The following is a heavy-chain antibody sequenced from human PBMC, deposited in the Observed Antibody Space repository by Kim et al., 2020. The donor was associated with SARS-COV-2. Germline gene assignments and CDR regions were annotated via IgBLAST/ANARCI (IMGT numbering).Heavy chain of an antibody. J-gene: IGHJ6*02. CDR3: ARHKGQLWGMNYYYGMDV. D-gene: IGHD5-18*01. CDR1: GGSISSSSYY. Sequence: SETLSLTCTVSGGSISSSSYYWGWIRQPPGKGLEWIGSIYYSGSTYYNPSLKSRVTISVDTSKNQFSLKLSSVTAADTAVYYCARHKGQLWGMNYYYGMDVWGQGTTVTGSS. CDR2: IYYSGST. V-gene: IGHV4-39*01.